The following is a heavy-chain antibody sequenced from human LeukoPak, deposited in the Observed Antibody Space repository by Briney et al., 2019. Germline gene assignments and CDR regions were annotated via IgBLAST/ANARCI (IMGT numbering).Heavy chain of an antibody. CDR1: DGSISNYC. V-gene: IGHV4-59*01. CDR2: IYYIGST. D-gene: IGHD6-13*01. J-gene: IGHJ3*02. Sequence: SETLSLTCTVSDGSISNYCWSWIRQPPGKGLEWMGYIYYIGSTNYNPSLKSRVTISVDTSKNQFSLKLSSVTAADTAVYYCARGSRMAAAGAFDIWGQGTMVTVSS. CDR3: ARGSRMAAAGAFDI.